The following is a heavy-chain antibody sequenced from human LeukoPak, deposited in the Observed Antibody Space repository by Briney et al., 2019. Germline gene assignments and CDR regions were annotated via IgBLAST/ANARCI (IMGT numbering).Heavy chain of an antibody. J-gene: IGHJ5*02. D-gene: IGHD3-3*01. Sequence: GGSLRLSCAASGFTFDDYAMHWVRQAPGKGLEWVSGISWNSGSIGYADSVKGRFTISRDNSKNTLYLQMNSLRAEDTAVYYCARRSTLTYYDFWSGYYADHNWFDPWGQGTLVTVSS. V-gene: IGHV3-9*01. CDR2: ISWNSGSI. CDR1: GFTFDDYA. CDR3: ARRSTLTYYDFWSGYYADHNWFDP.